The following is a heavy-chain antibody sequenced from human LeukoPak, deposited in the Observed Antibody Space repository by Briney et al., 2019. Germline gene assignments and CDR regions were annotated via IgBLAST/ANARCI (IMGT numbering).Heavy chain of an antibody. CDR2: INPSGGST. CDR3: ARGGGYCSGGSCRREFDY. D-gene: IGHD2-15*01. Sequence: ASVKVSCKVSGYTLTELSMHWVRQAPGQGLEWMGWINPSGGSTSYAQKFQGRVTMTRDMSTSTVYMELSSLRSEDTAVYYCARGGGYCSGGSCRREFDYWGQGTLVTVSS. V-gene: IGHV1-46*01. CDR1: GYTLTELS. J-gene: IGHJ4*02.